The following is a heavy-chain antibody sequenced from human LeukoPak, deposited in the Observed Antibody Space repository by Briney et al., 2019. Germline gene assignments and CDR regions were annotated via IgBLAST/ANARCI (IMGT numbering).Heavy chain of an antibody. CDR2: IFYSAST. J-gene: IGHJ4*02. D-gene: IGHD1-26*01. CDR3: ARGGWEPSHFDY. Sequence: SETLSLTCTVSGGSITTYYWSWIRQPPGKGLEWIGYIFYSASTMYNPSLKSRLTISVDTSKNQFSLKLSSVIAADTAVYYCARGGWEPSHFDYWGQGALVTVSS. V-gene: IGHV4-59*01. CDR1: GGSITTYY.